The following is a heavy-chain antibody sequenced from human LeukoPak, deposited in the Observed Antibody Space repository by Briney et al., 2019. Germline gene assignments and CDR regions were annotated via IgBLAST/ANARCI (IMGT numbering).Heavy chain of an antibody. D-gene: IGHD4-23*01. V-gene: IGHV1-2*02. Sequence: ASVKVSCKASGYTFTGYYMHWVRQAPGQGLEWMGWINPNSGGTNYAQKFQGRVTMTRDTSISTAYMELRSLRSDDTAVYYCARDRDYGGQRYFDYWGQGTLVTVSS. CDR2: INPNSGGT. J-gene: IGHJ4*02. CDR3: ARDRDYGGQRYFDY. CDR1: GYTFTGYY.